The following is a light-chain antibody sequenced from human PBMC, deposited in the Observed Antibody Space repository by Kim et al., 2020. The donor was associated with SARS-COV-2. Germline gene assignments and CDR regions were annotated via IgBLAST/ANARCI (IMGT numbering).Light chain of an antibody. CDR1: SLRSYY. CDR2: GKN. J-gene: IGLJ2*01. Sequence: SSELTQDPAVSVALGQTVTITCQGDSLRSYYASWYQQKPGQSPLLVIYGKNNRPSGIPDRISGSSSGNTASLTITGAQAEDEADYYCSSRDSTGSRLFGGGTELTVL. V-gene: IGLV3-19*01. CDR3: SSRDSTGSRL.